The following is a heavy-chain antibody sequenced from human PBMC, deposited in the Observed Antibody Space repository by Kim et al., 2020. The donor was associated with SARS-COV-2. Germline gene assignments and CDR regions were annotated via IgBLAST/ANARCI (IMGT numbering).Heavy chain of an antibody. CDR3: TKTTVYGAQHWFDS. CDR2: IIGNGVNT. CDR1: GFIFSSYS. D-gene: IGHD4-17*01. J-gene: IGHJ5*01. Sequence: GGSLRHSCAASGFIFSSYSMTWVRQAPGKGLEWVSVIIGNGVNTYYADSVRGRFTISRDNSKNTLHLQMNSLRAEDTAVYYCTKTTVYGAQHWFDSWGQGTLVTVSS. V-gene: IGHV3-23*01.